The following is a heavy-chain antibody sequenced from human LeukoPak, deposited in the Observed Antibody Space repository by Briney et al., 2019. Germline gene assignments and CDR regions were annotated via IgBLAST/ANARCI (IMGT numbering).Heavy chain of an antibody. J-gene: IGHJ4*02. V-gene: IGHV3-30*18. CDR3: AKERSGGWPFDY. CDR1: GFTFSSYG. D-gene: IGHD6-19*01. Sequence: GGSLRLSCAASGFTFSSYGMHWVRQAPGKGLEWVAVISYDGTNKYYADSVKGRFTISRDNSKNTLYLQMNSLRAEDTAIYYCAKERSGGWPFDYWGQGTLVTVSS. CDR2: ISYDGTNK.